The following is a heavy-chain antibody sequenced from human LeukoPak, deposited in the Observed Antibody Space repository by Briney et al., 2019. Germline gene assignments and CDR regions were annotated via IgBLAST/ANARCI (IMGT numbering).Heavy chain of an antibody. J-gene: IGHJ4*02. CDR1: RFVFDEHV. V-gene: IGHV3-20*04. CDR3: ARAPITSPFYFDY. CDR2: INWSGKST. Sequence: GGSLRLSCTSSRFVFDEHVITWVRQVPGRGLEWVSGINWSGKSTSYGDPVRGRFTISRDNAKNSLSLQMDSLRAEGTALYYCARAPITSPFYFDYWGQGTLVTVSS. D-gene: IGHD2-2*01.